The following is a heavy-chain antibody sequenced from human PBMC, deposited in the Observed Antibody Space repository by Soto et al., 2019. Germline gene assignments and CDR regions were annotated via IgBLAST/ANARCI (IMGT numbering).Heavy chain of an antibody. CDR1: DTISDFN. CDR2: MFYSGTT. J-gene: IGHJ4*01. V-gene: IGHV4-59*01. Sequence: LPLPCTVSDTISDFNRACIRKPPGKELEWNGHMFYSGTTTSYPSQESRITSSMCTSKNQFSLRLSSLTAADASVYYCASLCNSSSFFPFWGRGTMVTVSS. CDR3: ASLCNSSSFFPF. D-gene: IGHD6-6*01.